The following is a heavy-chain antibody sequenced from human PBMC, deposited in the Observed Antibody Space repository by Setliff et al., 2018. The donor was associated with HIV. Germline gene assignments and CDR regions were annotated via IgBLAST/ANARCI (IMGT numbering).Heavy chain of an antibody. CDR2: ISYDGSNK. CDR1: GFTFSSYA. Sequence: GGSLRLSCAASGFTFSSYAMHWVRQAPGKGLEWVAVISYDGSNKYYADSVKGRFTISRDNSKNTLYLQMNSLRAEDTAVYYCARDLGYSSSWYYYYGMDVWGQGTTVTVSS. CDR3: ARDLGYSSSWYYYYGMDV. D-gene: IGHD6-13*01. V-gene: IGHV3-30-3*01. J-gene: IGHJ6*02.